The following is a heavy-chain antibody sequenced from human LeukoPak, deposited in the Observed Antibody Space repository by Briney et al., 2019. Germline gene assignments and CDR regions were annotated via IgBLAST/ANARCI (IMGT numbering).Heavy chain of an antibody. CDR3: ARGPHSSGWRYYYYYYMDV. CDR2: MNPNSGST. J-gene: IGHJ6*03. V-gene: IGHV1-8*01. Sequence: GASVKVSCKASGYTFTSYDINWVRQATGQGLEWMGWMNPNSGSTGYAQKFQGRVTMTRTTSISTAYMELSSLRSEDTAVYYCARGPHSSGWRYYYYYYMDVWGKGTTVTISS. CDR1: GYTFTSYD. D-gene: IGHD6-19*01.